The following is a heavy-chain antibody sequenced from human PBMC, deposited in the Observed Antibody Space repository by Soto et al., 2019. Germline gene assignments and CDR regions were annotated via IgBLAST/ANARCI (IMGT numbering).Heavy chain of an antibody. CDR1: GGSVSSGSYY. J-gene: IGHJ6*02. V-gene: IGHV4-61*01. D-gene: IGHD3-16*01. CDR2: IYYSGST. CDR3: ARGIPPPRFGGYYYGMDV. Sequence: KASETLSLTCTVSGGSVSSGSYYWSWIRQPPGKGLEWIGYIYYSGSTNYNPSLKSRVTISVYTSKNQFSLKLSSVTAADTAVYYCARGIPPPRFGGYYYGMDVWGQGTTVTVSS.